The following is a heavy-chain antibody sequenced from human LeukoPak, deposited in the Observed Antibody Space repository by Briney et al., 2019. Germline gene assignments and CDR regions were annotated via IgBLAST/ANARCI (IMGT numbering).Heavy chain of an antibody. Sequence: SETLSLTCAVYGGSFSGYYWSWIRQPPGKGLEWIGEINHSGSTNYNPSLKSRVTISVDTSKNQFSLKLSSVTAADTAVYYCARGSWQIYYYDSSGYYPYYSDYWGQGTLVTVSS. V-gene: IGHV4-34*01. CDR1: GGSFSGYY. CDR3: ARGSWQIYYYDSSGYYPYYSDY. D-gene: IGHD3-22*01. CDR2: INHSGST. J-gene: IGHJ4*02.